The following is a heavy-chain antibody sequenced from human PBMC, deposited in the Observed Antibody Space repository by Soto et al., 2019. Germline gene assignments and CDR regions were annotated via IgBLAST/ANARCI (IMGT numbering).Heavy chain of an antibody. D-gene: IGHD3-16*01. V-gene: IGHV4-38-2*01. Sequence: SETLSLTCAVSGYSISSGYYWGWIRQPPGKGLEWIGSIYHSGSTYYNPSLKSRVTISVDTSKNQFSLKLSSVTAADTAVYYCARSDGGVDYWGQGTLVTVYS. CDR3: ARSDGGVDY. CDR1: GYSISSGYY. CDR2: IYHSGST. J-gene: IGHJ4*02.